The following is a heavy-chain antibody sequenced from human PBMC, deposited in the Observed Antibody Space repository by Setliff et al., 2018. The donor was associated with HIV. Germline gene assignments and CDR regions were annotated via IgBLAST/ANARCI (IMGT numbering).Heavy chain of an antibody. J-gene: IGHJ4*02. CDR1: GGTLSSCG. CDR3: AREVVPTADYHNFDS. CDR2: IIPLFGTV. D-gene: IGHD2-2*01. V-gene: IGHV1-69*06. Sequence: SVKVSCKASGGTLSSCGISWVRQAPGQGLEWMGRIIPLFGTVDYAQKFQGRVTITADTTTSTAYMELRSLRPGDTAVYYCAREVVPTADYHNFDSWGQGSLVTVSS.